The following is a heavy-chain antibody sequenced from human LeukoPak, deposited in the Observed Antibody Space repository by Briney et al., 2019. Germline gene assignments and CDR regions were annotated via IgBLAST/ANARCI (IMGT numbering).Heavy chain of an antibody. CDR1: GYTFTSYG. V-gene: IGHV1-18*01. CDR3: AGVYCDTLMP. J-gene: IGHJ5*02. CDR2: ISAYNGNT. Sequence: ASVKVSFKASGYTFTSYGFSWVRQAPGQGLEWMGWISAYNGNTNYAQKLQGIVIMSTDTSTTTAYMELRSLRSDDTAVYYCAGVYCDTLMPWGQGTLVTVSS. D-gene: IGHD3-9*01.